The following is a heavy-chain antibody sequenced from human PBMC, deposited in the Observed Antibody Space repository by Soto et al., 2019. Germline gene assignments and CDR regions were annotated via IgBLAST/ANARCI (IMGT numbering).Heavy chain of an antibody. J-gene: IGHJ4*02. Sequence: PETLSLTCSVSGASINSNDFFWGWIRQPPGRGLEWIGSIYSNGGTYYNPSLKSRVFISIDKSKNQFSLNVKSVTAADTAVYYCAKLLVGATPRNDFDSWGQGTLVT. CDR2: IYSNGGT. CDR3: AKLLVGATPRNDFDS. CDR1: GASINSNDFF. D-gene: IGHD1-26*01. V-gene: IGHV4-39*01.